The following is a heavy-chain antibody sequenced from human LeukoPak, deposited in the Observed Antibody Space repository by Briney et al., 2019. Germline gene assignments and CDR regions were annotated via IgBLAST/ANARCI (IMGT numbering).Heavy chain of an antibody. CDR1: GFTFSSYS. V-gene: IGHV3-48*04. Sequence: AGGSLRLSCAASGFTFSSYSMNWVRQAPGKGLEWVSSISSSGSTIYYADSVKGRFTISRDNAKNSLYLQMTSLRAEDTAVYYCARTGWSSSWYDYWGQGTLVTVSS. D-gene: IGHD6-13*01. CDR2: ISSSGSTI. J-gene: IGHJ4*02. CDR3: ARTGWSSSWYDY.